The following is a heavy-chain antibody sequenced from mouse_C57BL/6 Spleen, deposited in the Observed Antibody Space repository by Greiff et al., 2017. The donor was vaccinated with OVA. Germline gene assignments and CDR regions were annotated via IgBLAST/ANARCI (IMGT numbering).Heavy chain of an antibody. Sequence: QVQLKESGAELVKPGASVKLSCKASGYTFTSYWMHGVKQRPGRGLEWIGRIDPNSGGTKYNEKFKSKATLTVDKPSSTAYVQLSSLTSEDSAVYYCASLYYGSSPFDYWGQGTTLTVSS. D-gene: IGHD1-1*01. CDR3: ASLYYGSSPFDY. V-gene: IGHV1-72*01. CDR2: IDPNSGGT. J-gene: IGHJ2*01. CDR1: GYTFTSYW.